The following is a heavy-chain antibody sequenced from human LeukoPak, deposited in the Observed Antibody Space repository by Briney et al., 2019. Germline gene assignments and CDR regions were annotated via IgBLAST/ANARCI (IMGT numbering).Heavy chain of an antibody. CDR2: ISGSGGST. D-gene: IGHD6-19*01. Sequence: GGSLRLSCAASGFTFSSYAMSWVRQAPGKGLEWVSAISGSGGSTYYADSVKGRFTISRDNSKNTLYPQMNSLRAEDTAVYYCAKPTDSSGYPLDFDYWGQGTLVTVSS. CDR3: AKPTDSSGYPLDFDY. J-gene: IGHJ4*02. CDR1: GFTFSSYA. V-gene: IGHV3-23*01.